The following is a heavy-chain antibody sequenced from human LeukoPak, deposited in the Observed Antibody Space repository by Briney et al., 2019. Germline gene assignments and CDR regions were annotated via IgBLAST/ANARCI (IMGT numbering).Heavy chain of an antibody. CDR2: ISGSGGSA. CDR3: TKDLRYSNS. CDR1: GSTFSTYA. V-gene: IGHV3-23*01. Sequence: GGSLRLSCAASGSTFSTYAMSWVRQAPGKGLEWVSAISGSGGSAYYADSGKGRFTISRDNSQNTLYLQMNSLRAEDTAVYYCTKDLRYSNSWGQGTLVTVSS. D-gene: IGHD6-13*01. J-gene: IGHJ4*02.